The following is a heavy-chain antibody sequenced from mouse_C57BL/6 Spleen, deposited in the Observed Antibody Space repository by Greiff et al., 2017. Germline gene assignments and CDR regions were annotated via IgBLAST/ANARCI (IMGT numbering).Heavy chain of an antibody. CDR3: ARAGYYGSRYYAMDY. Sequence: QVQLKQPGAELVRPGSSVKLSCKASGYTFTSYWMHWVKQRPIQGLEWIGNIDPSDSETHYNQKFKDKATLTVDKSSSTAYMPLSSLTSEDSAVYYCARAGYYGSRYYAMDYWGQGTSVTVSS. CDR2: IDPSDSET. J-gene: IGHJ4*01. D-gene: IGHD1-1*01. V-gene: IGHV1-52*01. CDR1: GYTFTSYW.